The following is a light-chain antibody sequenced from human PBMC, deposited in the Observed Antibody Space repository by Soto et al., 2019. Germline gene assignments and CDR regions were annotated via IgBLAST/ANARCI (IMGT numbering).Light chain of an antibody. CDR1: QSISMS. Sequence: DIQMTQSPSTLSASVGDSVTITCRASQSISMSLARYQQKQGKPPNLLIYRASNLEGGVPSRFSGTGSGTEFTLTINSLQADDFATYYCQQYVFHPSFGQGTKLEIK. CDR2: RAS. CDR3: QQYVFHPS. V-gene: IGKV1-5*03. J-gene: IGKJ2*01.